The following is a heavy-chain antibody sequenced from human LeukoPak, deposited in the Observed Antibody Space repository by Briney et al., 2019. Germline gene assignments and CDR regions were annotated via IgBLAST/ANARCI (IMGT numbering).Heavy chain of an antibody. CDR1: GFSINNYW. J-gene: IGHJ5*02. D-gene: IGHD6-19*01. Sequence: PGGSLTLSCAVSGFSINNYWMTWYRQAPGKGLECVAHIKGDASEKYYLDSVKGRFTISRDNAKNSLYLQMNSLRAEDTAVYYCARQAGVTWGQGTLVTVPS. CDR2: IKGDASEK. V-gene: IGHV3-7*01. CDR3: ARQAGVT.